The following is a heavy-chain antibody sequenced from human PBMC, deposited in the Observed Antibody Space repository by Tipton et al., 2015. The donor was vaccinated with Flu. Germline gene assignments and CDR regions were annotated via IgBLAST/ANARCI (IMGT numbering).Heavy chain of an antibody. J-gene: IGHJ5*02. CDR1: GFTFSTYV. CDR3: AGYNWFDP. V-gene: IGHV3-30*03. Sequence: QVQLVQSGGGVVQPGRSLRISCAASGFTFSTYVMHWVRQAPGKGLEWVALISNDGSNKYYADSVKGRFTISRDNSKNTLYLQMNSLRTEDTAVYYCAGYNWFDPWGQGTLVTVSS. CDR2: ISNDGSNK.